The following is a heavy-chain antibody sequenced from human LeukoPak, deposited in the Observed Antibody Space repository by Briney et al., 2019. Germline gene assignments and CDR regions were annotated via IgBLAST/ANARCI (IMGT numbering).Heavy chain of an antibody. CDR3: ARAIPQGTSWVFVAPLMDV. V-gene: IGHV4-38-2*02. J-gene: IGHJ6*03. Sequence: PSETLSLTCTVSGYSISSGYYWGWIRQPPGKGLEWIGSIYHSGSTYYNPSLKSRVTISVDTSKNQFSLKLSSVTAADTAVYYCARAIPQGTSWVFVAPLMDVWGKGTTVTISS. CDR2: IYHSGST. D-gene: IGHD2-2*01. CDR1: GYSISSGYY.